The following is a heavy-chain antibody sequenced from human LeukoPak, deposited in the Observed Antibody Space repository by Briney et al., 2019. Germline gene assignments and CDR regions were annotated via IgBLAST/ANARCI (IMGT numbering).Heavy chain of an antibody. CDR1: GGTFSSYA. J-gene: IGHJ4*02. V-gene: IGHV1-69*01. Sequence: SVKVSCKASGGTFSSYAISWVRQAPGQGLEWMGGIIPIFGTANYAQKFQGRVTITADESTSTAYMELSSLRSEDTAVYYCATRKPDYYDSSGTSMDYWGQGTLVTVSS. D-gene: IGHD3-22*01. CDR3: ATRKPDYYDSSGTSMDY. CDR2: IIPIFGTA.